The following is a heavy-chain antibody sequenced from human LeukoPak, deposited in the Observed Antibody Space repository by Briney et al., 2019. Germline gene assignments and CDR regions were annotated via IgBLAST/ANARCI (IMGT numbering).Heavy chain of an antibody. CDR1: GGTFSSYA. J-gene: IGHJ4*02. CDR3: AKADSRAYYDFWSGYYTFDY. D-gene: IGHD3-3*01. CDR2: IIPILGIA. Sequence: SVKVSCKASGGTFSSYAISWVRQAPGQELEWMGRIIPILGIANYAQKFQGRVTITADKSTSTAYMELSSLRSEDTAVYYCAKADSRAYYDFWSGYYTFDYWGQGTLVTVSS. V-gene: IGHV1-69*04.